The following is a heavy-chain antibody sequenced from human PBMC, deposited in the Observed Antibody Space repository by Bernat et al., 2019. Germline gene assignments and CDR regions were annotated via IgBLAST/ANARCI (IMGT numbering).Heavy chain of an antibody. J-gene: IGHJ4*02. Sequence: QITLKESGPTLVKPTQTLTLTCTFSGFSLSTSGVGVGWIRQPPGKALEWLTLIYWDDDKRYSPSLKSRLTITKDTSKKQVVLTMTNMDPVDTATYFCAHFSRVVAGSYFDYWDQGTLVTVSS. CDR1: GFSLSTSGVG. CDR2: IYWDDDK. D-gene: IGHD6-19*01. V-gene: IGHV2-5*02. CDR3: AHFSRVVAGSYFDY.